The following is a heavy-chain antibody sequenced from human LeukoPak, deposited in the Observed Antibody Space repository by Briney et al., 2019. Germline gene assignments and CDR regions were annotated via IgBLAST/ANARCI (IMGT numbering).Heavy chain of an antibody. CDR2: ISYDGSNK. J-gene: IGHJ3*02. D-gene: IGHD3-16*01. V-gene: IGHV3-30*18. CDR1: GFTFSSYG. Sequence: GGSLGLSCAASGFTFSSYGMHWVRQAPGKGLEWVAVISYDGSNKYYADSVKGRFTISRDNSKNTLYLQMNSLRAEDTAVYYCAKEWGAFDIWGQGTMVTVSS. CDR3: AKEWGAFDI.